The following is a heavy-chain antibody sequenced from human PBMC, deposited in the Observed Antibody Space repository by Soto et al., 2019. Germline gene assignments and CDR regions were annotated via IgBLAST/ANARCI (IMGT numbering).Heavy chain of an antibody. CDR3: AREPNPNDYGDDSVHFDY. V-gene: IGHV1-18*01. CDR1: GYTFTNYL. Sequence: QVQLVQSGGEVKKPGASVRVSCKASGYTFTNYLVTWVRQAPGQGLEWMGWISGFNGNTDSAQKFQDRVSMTIDTXTXTXXLELRSLRTDDTAIYYCAREPNPNDYGDDSVHFDYWGQGTLVTVSS. D-gene: IGHD4-17*01. CDR2: ISGFNGNT. J-gene: IGHJ4*02.